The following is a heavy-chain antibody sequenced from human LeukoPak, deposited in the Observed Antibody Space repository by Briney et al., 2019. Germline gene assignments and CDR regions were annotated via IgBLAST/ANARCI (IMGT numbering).Heavy chain of an antibody. CDR3: AKDGSYKIDY. CDR2: ISGSGGST. D-gene: IGHD1-26*01. J-gene: IGHJ4*02. V-gene: IGHV3-23*01. CDR1: GFTFSSYA. Sequence: GRSLRLSCAASGFTFSSYAMSWVRQAPGKGLEWVSAISGSGGSTYYADSVKGRFTISRDHSKNTLYLQMNSQRAEDTAVYCCAKDGSYKIDYWGQGTLVTVSS.